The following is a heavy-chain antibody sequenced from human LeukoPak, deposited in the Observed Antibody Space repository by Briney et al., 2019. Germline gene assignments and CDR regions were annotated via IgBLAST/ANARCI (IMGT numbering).Heavy chain of an antibody. CDR2: ISYDGSNK. V-gene: IGHV3-30*18. CDR1: GFTFSSYG. CDR3: AKEGGFWSGPSNGMDV. Sequence: GRSLRLSCAASGFTFSSYGMHWVRQAPGKGLEWVAVISYDGSNKYYADSVKGRFTISRDNTKNTLYLQMNSLRAEDAAVYYCAKEGGFWSGPSNGMDVWGQGTTVTVSS. J-gene: IGHJ6*02. D-gene: IGHD3-3*01.